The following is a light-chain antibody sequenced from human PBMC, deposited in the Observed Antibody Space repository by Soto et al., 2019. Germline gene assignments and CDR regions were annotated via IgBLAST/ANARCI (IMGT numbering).Light chain of an antibody. J-gene: IGLJ1*01. Sequence: QSVLTQPASVSGSPGQSITISCTGTSSDIGRYDYVSWFQHHPGKAPKLIIYEVSYRPSGVSNRFSGSKSGDTASLTISGLQAEDEADYYCSSFTNTITRYAFGTGTKVTVL. CDR2: EVS. CDR3: SSFTNTITRYA. CDR1: SSDIGRYDY. V-gene: IGLV2-14*01.